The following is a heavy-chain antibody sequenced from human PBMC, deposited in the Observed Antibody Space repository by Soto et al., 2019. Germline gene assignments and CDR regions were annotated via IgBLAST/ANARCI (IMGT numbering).Heavy chain of an antibody. V-gene: IGHV3-30*18. J-gene: IGHJ6*02. CDR2: ISYDGSNK. CDR1: GFTFSSYG. Sequence: QVQLVESGGGVVQPGRSLRLSCAASGFTFSSYGMHWVRQAPGKGLEWVAVISYDGSNKYYADSVKGRFTISRDNSKNTLYLQMNSLRAEDTAVYYCAKDYDYGDYARIHYYGMDVWGQGTTVTVSS. CDR3: AKDYDYGDYARIHYYGMDV. D-gene: IGHD4-17*01.